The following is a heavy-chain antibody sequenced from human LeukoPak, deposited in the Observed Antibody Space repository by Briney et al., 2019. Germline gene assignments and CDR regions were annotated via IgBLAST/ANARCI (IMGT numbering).Heavy chain of an antibody. D-gene: IGHD6-13*01. CDR1: GFTVSSNY. J-gene: IGHJ4*02. V-gene: IGHV3-30-3*01. CDR3: TREWGAAADY. CDR2: MSYDGNNI. Sequence: PGGSLRLSCAASGFTVSSNYMSWVRQAPGKGLEWVAVMSYDGNNIYYVDSVKGRFTLSRDSSRNTLYLQMNGLRREDTAVYYCTREWGAAADYWGQGTLVTVSS.